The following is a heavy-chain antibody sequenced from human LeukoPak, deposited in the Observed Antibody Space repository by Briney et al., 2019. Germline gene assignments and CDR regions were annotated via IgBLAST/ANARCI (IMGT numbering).Heavy chain of an antibody. D-gene: IGHD6-19*01. CDR1: GGSFSGYY. Sequence: SETLSLTCAVYGGSFSGYYWSWICQPPGKGLEWIGEINHSGSTNYNPSLKSRVTISVDTSKNQFSMKLSSVTAADTAVYYCARGVVAGTESRWFDPWGQGTLVTVSS. CDR3: ARGVVAGTESRWFDP. J-gene: IGHJ5*02. V-gene: IGHV4-34*01. CDR2: INHSGST.